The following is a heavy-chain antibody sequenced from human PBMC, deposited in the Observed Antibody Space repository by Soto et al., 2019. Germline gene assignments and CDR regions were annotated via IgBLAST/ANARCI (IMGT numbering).Heavy chain of an antibody. CDR1: GFTFSNYW. V-gene: IGHV3-74*01. CDR2: INSDGTTI. J-gene: IGHJ4*02. D-gene: IGHD6-19*01. Sequence: EVQLVESGGGLVQPGGSLRLSCAASGFTFSNYWVHWVRQAPGKGLMWVSRINSDGTTINYADSVEGRFTISRDNAKNTLFLQMNSLRVEGTAVYYCARAGWYRFDYWGQGTLVTVSS. CDR3: ARAGWYRFDY.